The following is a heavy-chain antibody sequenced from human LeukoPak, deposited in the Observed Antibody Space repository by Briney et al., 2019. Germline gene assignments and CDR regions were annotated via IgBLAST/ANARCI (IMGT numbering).Heavy chain of an antibody. V-gene: IGHV3-23*01. CDR2: ISGGGGNT. J-gene: IGHJ4*02. Sequence: GGSLRLSCAASGFTFSSYAMGWIRQAPGKGLEWVSVISGGGGNTYYADSVKGRFTISRDNSKNTLFLQMNSLRAEDTAVYYCAKTMGVAVAVNWGQGTLVTVSS. D-gene: IGHD6-19*01. CDR1: GFTFSSYA. CDR3: AKTMGVAVAVN.